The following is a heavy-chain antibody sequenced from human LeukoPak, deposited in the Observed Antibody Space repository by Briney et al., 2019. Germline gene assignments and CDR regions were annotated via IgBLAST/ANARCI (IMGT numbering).Heavy chain of an antibody. CDR1: GGPFSSYA. Sequence: ASVKVSCKASGGPFSSYAISWVRQAPGQGLEWMGGIIPVSSTINYAQKFQGRVTITTDESTSTTYMELSSLRSEDTAMYYCTALGTMYGVVFGGPVDYWGQGTLVTVSS. CDR2: IIPVSSTI. V-gene: IGHV1-69*05. D-gene: IGHD3-3*01. CDR3: TALGTMYGVVFGGPVDY. J-gene: IGHJ4*02.